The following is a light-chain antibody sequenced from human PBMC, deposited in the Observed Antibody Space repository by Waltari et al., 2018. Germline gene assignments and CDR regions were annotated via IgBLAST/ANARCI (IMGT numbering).Light chain of an antibody. CDR2: DVT. Sequence: QSALTQPASVSGSPGQSLTISCSGSSSDVGGYHYVAWYQQHPGKAPKRMIYDVTIRPSGVSNRFSGSKSGYTASLTISGLQADDEADYYCTSYTSTSTLVVFGGGTKLTVL. CDR1: SSDVGGYHY. J-gene: IGLJ2*01. CDR3: TSYTSTSTLVV. V-gene: IGLV2-14*03.